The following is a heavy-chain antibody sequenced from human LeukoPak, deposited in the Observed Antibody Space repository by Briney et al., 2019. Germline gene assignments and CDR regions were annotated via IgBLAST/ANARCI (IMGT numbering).Heavy chain of an antibody. CDR3: AELGITMIGGV. V-gene: IGHV3-48*03. CDR1: GFTFGDYA. J-gene: IGHJ6*04. D-gene: IGHD3-10*02. Sequence: GRSLRLSCTASGFTFGDYAMSWVRQAPGKGLEWVSYISSSGSTIYYADSVKGRFTISRDNAKNSLYLQMNSLRAEDTAVYYCAELGITMIGGVWGKGTTVTISS. CDR2: ISSSGSTI.